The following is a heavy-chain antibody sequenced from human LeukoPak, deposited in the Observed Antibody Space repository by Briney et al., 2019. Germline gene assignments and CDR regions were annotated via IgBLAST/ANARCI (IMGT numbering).Heavy chain of an antibody. J-gene: IGHJ4*02. CDR1: GGSIGTYY. CDR2: IYVTGST. V-gene: IGHV4-4*09. Sequence: SETLSHTCIVSGGSIGTYYWSWIRQSPGKGLEWIGYIYVTGSTRYNPYLQSRVTISVDTSRNQFFLKMSSVTAADTAVYYCAGPTSSGWHGDFDYWGQGTLVTVSS. D-gene: IGHD6-19*01. CDR3: AGPTSSGWHGDFDY.